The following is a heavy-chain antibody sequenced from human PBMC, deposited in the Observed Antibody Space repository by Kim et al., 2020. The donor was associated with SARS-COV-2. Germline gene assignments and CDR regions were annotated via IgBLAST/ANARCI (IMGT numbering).Heavy chain of an antibody. V-gene: IGHV3-21*01. Sequence: ADSVKGRFTISRDNAKNSLYLQMNSLRAEDMAVYYCARVAAAGYYYGMDVWGQGTTVTVSS. D-gene: IGHD6-13*01. CDR3: ARVAAAGYYYGMDV. J-gene: IGHJ6*02.